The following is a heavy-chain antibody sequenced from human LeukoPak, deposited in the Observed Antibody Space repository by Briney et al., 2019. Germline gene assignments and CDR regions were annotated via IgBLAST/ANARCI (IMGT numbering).Heavy chain of an antibody. V-gene: IGHV1-3*01. CDR3: AVHGLPLYDFMG. CDR2: INAGNGNT. Sequence: ASVKVSCKASGYTFTSYAMHWVRQAPGQRLEWMGWINAGNGNTKYSQKFQGRVTITRDTSASTAYMELSSLRSEDTAVYYCAVHGLPLYDFMGWGQGTLVTVSS. CDR1: GYTFTSYA. J-gene: IGHJ4*02. D-gene: IGHD3-3*01.